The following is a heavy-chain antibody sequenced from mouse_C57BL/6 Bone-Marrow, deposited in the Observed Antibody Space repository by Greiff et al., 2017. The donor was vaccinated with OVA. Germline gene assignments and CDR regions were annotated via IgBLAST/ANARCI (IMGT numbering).Heavy chain of an antibody. CDR1: GFSFNTYA. J-gene: IGHJ4*01. V-gene: IGHV10-1*01. CDR3: ARGKDYGSTHYYAMDY. Sequence: EVMLVESGGGLVQPKGSLKLSCAASGFSFNTYAMNWVRQAPGKGLEWVARIRSKSNNYATYYADSVKDRFTISRDDSESMLYLQMNNLKTEDTATYYCARGKDYGSTHYYAMDYWGQGTSVTVSS. D-gene: IGHD1-1*01. CDR2: IRSKSNNYAT.